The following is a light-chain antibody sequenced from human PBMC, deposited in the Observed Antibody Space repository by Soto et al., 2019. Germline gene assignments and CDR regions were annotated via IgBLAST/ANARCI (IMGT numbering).Light chain of an antibody. CDR2: GAS. J-gene: IGKJ1*01. CDR1: QSVTDTY. Sequence: VLTHSPPTLSVSPGERATLSCRASQSVTDTYLAWYQQKPGQAPRLVISGASSRTSGIPDRFSASGSGTDFTLTISRLEPEDFAVYYCQQYTRAPLTFGQGTKVDI. CDR3: QQYTRAPLT. V-gene: IGKV3-20*01.